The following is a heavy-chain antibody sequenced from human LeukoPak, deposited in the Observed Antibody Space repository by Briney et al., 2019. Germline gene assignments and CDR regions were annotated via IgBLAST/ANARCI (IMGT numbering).Heavy chain of an antibody. Sequence: PGGSLRLSCAASGITFSSYAMSWVRQAPGKGPEWVANIKQDGSEKYYVDSVKGRFTISRDNAKNSLYLQMNSLRAEDTAVYYCARDRYCSGGSCYRDSWGQGALVTVSS. CDR2: IKQDGSEK. J-gene: IGHJ4*02. CDR3: ARDRYCSGGSCYRDS. CDR1: GITFSSYA. V-gene: IGHV3-7*05. D-gene: IGHD2-15*01.